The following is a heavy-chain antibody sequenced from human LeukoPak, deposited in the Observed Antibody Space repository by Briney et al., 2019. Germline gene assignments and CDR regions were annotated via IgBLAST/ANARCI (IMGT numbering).Heavy chain of an antibody. Sequence: ASVKVSCKASGYTFTRYDITWERKATGQGLKWMGWMNPNSGNTGYAQKFQGRVTITRNTSISTAYMELSSLRSEDTAVYYCARGYSSWDHYDYWGQGTLVTVSS. D-gene: IGHD6-13*01. CDR1: GYTFTRYD. V-gene: IGHV1-8*03. CDR2: MNPNSGNT. J-gene: IGHJ4*02. CDR3: ARGYSSWDHYDY.